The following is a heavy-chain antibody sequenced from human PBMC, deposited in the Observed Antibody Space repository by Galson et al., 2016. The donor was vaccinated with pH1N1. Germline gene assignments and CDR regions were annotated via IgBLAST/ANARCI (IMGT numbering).Heavy chain of an antibody. D-gene: IGHD3-22*01. CDR2: IIALFGTT. J-gene: IGHJ4*02. V-gene: IGHV1-69*05. CDR3: ARAGENYYETSGYGKT. CDR1: GVIFRNFA. Sequence: SVKVSCKASGVIFRNFAMSWVRQAPGLGLEWMGGIIALFGTTNYAQKFRGRLTITTDESTSTVYMELSSLRSEDTAVYYCARAGENYYETSGYGKTWGQGTLVTVSS.